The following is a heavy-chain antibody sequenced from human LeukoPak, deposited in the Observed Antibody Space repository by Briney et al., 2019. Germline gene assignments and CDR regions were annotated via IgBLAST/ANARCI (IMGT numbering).Heavy chain of an antibody. Sequence: SETLSLTCTVSGGSISSSSYYWGWIRQPPGKGLEWIGSIYYSGSTYYNPSLKSRVTISVDTSKNQFSLKLSPVTAADTAVYYCGATSLKQWLQKANWGQGTLVTVSS. CDR1: GGSISSSSYY. D-gene: IGHD6-19*01. CDR3: GATSLKQWLQKAN. J-gene: IGHJ4*02. V-gene: IGHV4-39*01. CDR2: IYYSGST.